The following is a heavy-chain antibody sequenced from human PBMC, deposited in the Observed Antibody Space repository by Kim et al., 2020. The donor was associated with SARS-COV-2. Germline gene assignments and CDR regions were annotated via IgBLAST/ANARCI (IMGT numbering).Heavy chain of an antibody. CDR1: GGSISTYY. V-gene: IGHV4-59*01. Sequence: SETLSLTCTVSGGSISTYYWSWLRQSPGKGLEWIGYIYYSGSTDYNPSLESRVTISVDTSKNQFSLNLNSVTAADTAVYYCARVDYSTTWYWFDPWGQGTLVTVSS. CDR2: IYYSGST. CDR3: ARVDYSTTWYWFDP. J-gene: IGHJ5*02. D-gene: IGHD2-2*01.